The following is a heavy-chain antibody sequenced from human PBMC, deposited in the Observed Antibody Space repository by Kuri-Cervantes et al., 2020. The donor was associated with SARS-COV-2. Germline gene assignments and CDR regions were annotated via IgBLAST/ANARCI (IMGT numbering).Heavy chain of an antibody. CDR2: ISSSSSYI. J-gene: IGHJ4*02. CDR3: ARGITMIVVVTPFDY. CDR1: GFTFSSYS. Sequence: GESLKISCAASGFTFSSYSMNWVRQAPGKGLEWVSFISSSSSYIYYADSVKGRFTISRDNAKNSLYLQMNSLRAEDTAVYYCARGITMIVVVTPFDYWGREPWSPSPQ. D-gene: IGHD3-22*01. V-gene: IGHV3-21*01.